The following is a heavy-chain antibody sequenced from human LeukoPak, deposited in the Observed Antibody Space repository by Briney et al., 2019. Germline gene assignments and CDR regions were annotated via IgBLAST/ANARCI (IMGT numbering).Heavy chain of an antibody. CDR1: GFTFSSYW. CDR3: ASWEYSSSYSFDY. D-gene: IGHD6-13*01. Sequence: GGSLRLSCAASGFTFSSYWMSWVRQAPGKGLEWVANIKQDGSEKYYVDSVKGRFTISRDNAKNSLYLQMNSLRAEDTAVYYCASWEYSSSYSFDYWGQGTLVTVSS. V-gene: IGHV3-7*01. CDR2: IKQDGSEK. J-gene: IGHJ4*02.